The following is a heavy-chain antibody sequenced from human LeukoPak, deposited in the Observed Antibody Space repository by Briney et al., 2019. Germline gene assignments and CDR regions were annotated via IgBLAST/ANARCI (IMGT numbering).Heavy chain of an antibody. CDR2: INHSGST. CDR1: GGSFSGYY. D-gene: IGHD5-18*01. Sequence: SETLSLTCAVYGGSFSGYYWSWIRQPPGKGLEWIGEINHSGSTNYNPSLKSRVTISVDTSKNQFSLKLSSVTAADTAVYHCARGGSGYSYGLFDYWGQGTLVTVSS. CDR3: ARGGSGYSYGLFDY. V-gene: IGHV4-34*01. J-gene: IGHJ4*02.